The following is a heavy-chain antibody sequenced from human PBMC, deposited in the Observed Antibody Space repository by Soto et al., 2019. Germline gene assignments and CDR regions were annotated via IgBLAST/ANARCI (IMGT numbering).Heavy chain of an antibody. CDR3: ARETVFYDILTGSRADAFDI. V-gene: IGHV1-18*01. Sequence: ASVKVPCKASGYTFTSYGISWVRQAPGQGLEWMGWISAYNGNTNYAQKLQGRVTMTTDTSTSTAYMELRSLRSDDTAVYYCARETVFYDILTGSRADAFDIWGQGTMVTVSS. J-gene: IGHJ3*02. D-gene: IGHD3-9*01. CDR1: GYTFTSYG. CDR2: ISAYNGNT.